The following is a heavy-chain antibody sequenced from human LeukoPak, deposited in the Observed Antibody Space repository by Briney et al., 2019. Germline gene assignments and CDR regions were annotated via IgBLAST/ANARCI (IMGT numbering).Heavy chain of an antibody. CDR3: ARGLRGSQIDY. CDR2: INSDGSST. V-gene: IGHV3-74*01. Sequence: GGSLRLSCAASGFTFSSYWMHWVRQAPGKGLVWVSRINSDGSSTSYADSVKGRFTVSRDNAKNTLYLQMNSLRAEDTAVYYWARGLRGSQIDYWGQGTLVTVSS. CDR1: GFTFSSYW. D-gene: IGHD3-16*01. J-gene: IGHJ4*02.